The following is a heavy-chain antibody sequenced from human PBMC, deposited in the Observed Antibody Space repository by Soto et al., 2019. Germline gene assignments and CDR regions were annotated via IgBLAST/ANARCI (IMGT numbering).Heavy chain of an antibody. CDR3: ARHGYHGFDT. CDR2: IDPSDSYT. J-gene: IGHJ3*02. Sequence: GESLKISCKGSGYSFTSYWISWVRQMPGKGLEWMGKIDPSDSYTKYSPSFQGHAAISVDKSLSTAYLQWSSLQASDTAMYYCARHGYHGFDTWGQGTMVTVSS. D-gene: IGHD3-22*01. CDR1: GYSFTSYW. V-gene: IGHV5-10-1*01.